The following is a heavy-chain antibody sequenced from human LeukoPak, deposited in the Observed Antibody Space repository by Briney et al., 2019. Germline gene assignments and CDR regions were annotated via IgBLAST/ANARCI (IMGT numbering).Heavy chain of an antibody. CDR1: GGTFSSYA. D-gene: IGHD3-22*01. CDR2: IIPILGIA. V-gene: IGHV1-69*04. J-gene: IGHJ4*02. CDR3: ARGTSSGYYFDY. Sequence: SVKVSCKASGGTFSSYAISWVRQAPGQGLEWMGRIIPILGIANYAQKFQGRVTITADKSTSTAYMELSSLRSEDTAVYYCARGTSSGYYFDYWGQGTLVTVSS.